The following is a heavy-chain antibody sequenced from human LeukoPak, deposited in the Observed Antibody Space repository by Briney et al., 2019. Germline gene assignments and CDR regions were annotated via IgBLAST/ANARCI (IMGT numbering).Heavy chain of an antibody. CDR2: IRYDGSNK. J-gene: IGHJ4*02. Sequence: PGGSLRLSCAASGFTFSSYGMHWVGQAPGKGLEWVAFIRYDGSNKYYADSVKGRFTISRDNSKNSLYLQMNSLRADDTAVYYCARDRSSTWSLDYWGQGTLVTVSS. CDR1: GFTFSSYG. D-gene: IGHD6-13*01. CDR3: ARDRSSTWSLDY. V-gene: IGHV3-30*02.